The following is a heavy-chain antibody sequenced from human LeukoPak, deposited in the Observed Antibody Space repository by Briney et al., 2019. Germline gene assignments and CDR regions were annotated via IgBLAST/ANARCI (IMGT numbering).Heavy chain of an antibody. CDR1: GGSISSSSYY. Sequence: SETLSLTCIVSGGSISSSSYYWERIRQAPGGGLGWIGNFYDSGNTRYTPSLKSRVTISGDTSKNQFSLKLTSVTAADTAVYYCARRLQPYGLDVWGQGTTVTVSS. CDR3: ARRLQPYGLDV. J-gene: IGHJ6*02. CDR2: FYDSGNT. V-gene: IGHV4-39*01.